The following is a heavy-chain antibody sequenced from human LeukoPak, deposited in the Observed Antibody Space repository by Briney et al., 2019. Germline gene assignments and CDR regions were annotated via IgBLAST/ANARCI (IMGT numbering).Heavy chain of an antibody. Sequence: GGSLRLSCAASGFTFSDYYMSWIRQAPGKGLEWVSAISGTGGSTYYADSVKGRFTISRDNSKNTVYLQMNGLRAEDTAVYYCANGKGYFEFWGQGTLVTVSS. CDR3: ANGKGYFEF. CDR1: GFTFSDYY. V-gene: IGHV3-23*01. D-gene: IGHD3-9*01. CDR2: ISGTGGST. J-gene: IGHJ4*02.